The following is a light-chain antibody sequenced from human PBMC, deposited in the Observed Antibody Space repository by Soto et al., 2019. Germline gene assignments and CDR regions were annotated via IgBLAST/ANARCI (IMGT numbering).Light chain of an antibody. J-gene: IGLJ1*01. CDR1: SSDVGRYDL. CDR3: CSYAGNSTYV. V-gene: IGLV2-23*01. CDR2: EGL. Sequence: LTQPASVSGSPGQSITISCTGTSSDVGRYDLVSWYQQHPGKAPKLMIYEGLKRPSGVSSRFSGSKSGNTASLTISGLQTDDEADYSCCSYAGNSTYVFGTGTKVTAL.